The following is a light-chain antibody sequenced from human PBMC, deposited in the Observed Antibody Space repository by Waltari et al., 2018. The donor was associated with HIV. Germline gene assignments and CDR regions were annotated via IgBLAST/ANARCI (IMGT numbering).Light chain of an antibody. CDR3: DAWDNSLSGRV. CDR2: RNN. V-gene: IGLV1-47*01. J-gene: IGLJ3*02. CDR1: RSNIGNND. Sequence: QSVLTQPPSASGPPGQRVTISCSGSRSNIGNNDVYWFQHLPGTAPKLLIYRNNQRPSGVPDRFTGSKSGTSASLAISGLRSEDEADYYCDAWDNSLSGRVFGGGTKLTVL.